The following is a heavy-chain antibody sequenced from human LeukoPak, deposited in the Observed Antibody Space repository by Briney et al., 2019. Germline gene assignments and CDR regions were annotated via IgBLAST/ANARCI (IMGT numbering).Heavy chain of an antibody. J-gene: IGHJ5*02. D-gene: IGHD2-21*01. CDR1: GFTFSDYW. Sequence: GGSLRLSCAASGFTFSDYWMSWVRQAPGKGLEWVAHMKQDGSEKYYVDSVKGRFTISRDNAKNSLYLQMNNLRAEDTAVYYCARDFDSGWFDPWGQGTLVTVSS. CDR2: MKQDGSEK. CDR3: ARDFDSGWFDP. V-gene: IGHV3-7*01.